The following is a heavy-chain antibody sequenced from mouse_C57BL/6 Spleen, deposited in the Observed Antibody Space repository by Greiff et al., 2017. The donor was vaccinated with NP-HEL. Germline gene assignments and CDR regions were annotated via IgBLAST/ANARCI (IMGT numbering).Heavy chain of an antibody. Sequence: QVQLQQSGAELVRPGASVTLSCKASGYTFTDYEMHWVKQTPVHGLEWIGAIDPETGGTAYNQKFKGKAILTADKSSSTAYMELRSLTSEDSAVYYCTRKGAIITTVVALYYYSMDYWGQGTSVTVSS. CDR1: GYTFTDYE. CDR3: TRKGAIITTVVALYYYSMDY. V-gene: IGHV1-15*01. CDR2: IDPETGGT. D-gene: IGHD1-1*01. J-gene: IGHJ4*01.